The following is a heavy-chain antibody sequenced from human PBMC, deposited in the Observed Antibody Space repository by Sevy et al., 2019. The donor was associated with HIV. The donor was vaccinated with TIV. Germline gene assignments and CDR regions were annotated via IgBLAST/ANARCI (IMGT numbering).Heavy chain of an antibody. J-gene: IGHJ4*02. V-gene: IGHV6-1*01. CDR1: GDSVASSSAA. Sequence: KQSQTLSLTCAISGDSVASSSAAWNWIRQSPSRGLEWLGRTYYRSKWYTDYALSVKSRIIINPDTSKNQFSLQLNSVTPEDTAVYYCARAEVATGGYDYWGQCTLVTVS. D-gene: IGHD5-12*01. CDR3: ARAEVATGGYDY. CDR2: TYYRSKWYT.